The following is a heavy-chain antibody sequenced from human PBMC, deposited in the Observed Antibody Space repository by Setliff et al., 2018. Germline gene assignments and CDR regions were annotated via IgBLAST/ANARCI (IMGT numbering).Heavy chain of an antibody. J-gene: IGHJ5*02. D-gene: IGHD2-21*01. CDR1: RDIFNSVW. CDR2: IYPGDSDT. V-gene: IGHV5-51*01. Sequence: PGESLKISCKGSRDIFNSVWIAWVRQMPGKGLEWMGIIYPGDSDTRYSPSFQGQVTMSADKSINTAYLQWSNLKASDTAVYYCARRGERFFNWFDPWGQGTLVTVSS. CDR3: ARRGERFFNWFDP.